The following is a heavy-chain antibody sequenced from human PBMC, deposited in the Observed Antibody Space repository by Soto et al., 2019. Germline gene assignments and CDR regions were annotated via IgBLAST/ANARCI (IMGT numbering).Heavy chain of an antibody. CDR3: ARAPTP. CDR1: GGSFSGYY. V-gene: IGHV4-34*09. J-gene: IGHJ5*02. Sequence: PSETLSLTCAVYGGSFSGYYWSWIRQPPGKGLEWIGEINRSGRTNYNPSLKSRVTISVDTSKNQFSLKLSSVTAADTAVYYCARAPTPWGQGTLVTVSS. CDR2: INRSGRT.